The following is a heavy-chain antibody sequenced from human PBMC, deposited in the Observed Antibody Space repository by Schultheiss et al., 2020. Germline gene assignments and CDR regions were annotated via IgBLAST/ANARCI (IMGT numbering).Heavy chain of an antibody. CDR3: ARDCAQQLVASFDY. CDR1: GGSISSSSYY. D-gene: IGHD6-13*01. V-gene: IGHV4-39*02. Sequence: SQTLSLTCTVSGGSISSSSYYWGWIRQPPGKGLAWIGYIYYSGSTYYNPSLKSRVTISVDTSKNQFSLKLSSVTAADTAVYYCARDCAQQLVASFDYWGQGTLVTVSS. CDR2: IYYSGST. J-gene: IGHJ4*02.